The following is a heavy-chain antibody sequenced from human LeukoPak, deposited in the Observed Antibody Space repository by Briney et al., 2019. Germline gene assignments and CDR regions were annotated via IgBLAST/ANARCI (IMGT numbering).Heavy chain of an antibody. Sequence: GESLKIPCKGSGYIFTTYWSVCVRQMPGKGLEWMGIIYPGDSDTRYSPSFQGQVTISADKSISTAHLQWSSLKASDTAMYYCARQRDLTGAFDVWGQGTMVTVSS. CDR2: IYPGDSDT. V-gene: IGHV5-51*01. CDR1: GYIFTTYW. D-gene: IGHD3-9*01. CDR3: ARQRDLTGAFDV. J-gene: IGHJ3*01.